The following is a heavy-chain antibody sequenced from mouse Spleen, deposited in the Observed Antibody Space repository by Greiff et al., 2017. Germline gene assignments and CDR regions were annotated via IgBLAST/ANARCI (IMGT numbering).Heavy chain of an antibody. V-gene: IGHV5-6-3*01. CDR1: GFTFSSYG. D-gene: IGHD2-1*01. CDR2: INSNGGST. Sequence: DVHLVESGGGLVQPGGSLKLSCAASGFTFSSYGMSWVRQTPDKRLELVATINSNGGSTYYPDSVKGRFTISRDNAKNTLYLQMSSLKSEDTAMYYCASYGNYYFDYWGQGTTLTVSS. J-gene: IGHJ2*01. CDR3: ASYGNYYFDY.